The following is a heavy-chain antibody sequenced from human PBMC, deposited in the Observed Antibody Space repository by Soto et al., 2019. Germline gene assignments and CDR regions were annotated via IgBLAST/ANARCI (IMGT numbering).Heavy chain of an antibody. CDR2: INWNSGSI. CDR3: ATDDYSSSSGLDY. D-gene: IGHD6-6*01. CDR1: GFTFDDYA. J-gene: IGHJ4*02. Sequence: EVQLVESGGGLVQPGRSLRLSCAASGFTFDDYAMHWVRQAPGKGLEWVSSINWNSGSIGYAVSVKGRFTISRDNAKKSLYLQMNSLRAEDTACHYCATDDYSSSSGLDYWGQGTLVTVSS. V-gene: IGHV3-9*01.